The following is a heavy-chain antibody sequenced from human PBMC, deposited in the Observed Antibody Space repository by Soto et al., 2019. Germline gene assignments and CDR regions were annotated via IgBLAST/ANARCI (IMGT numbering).Heavy chain of an antibody. Sequence: SVKVSCKTSGFTFTKSAVQWVRQARGQRLEWIGWIVVGSGDTNSAKKFQERVTITRDLSTSTAYIELSSLRSEDTAVYYCAATICAALGSGYYYGMYVWGQGTTVTVSS. CDR3: AATICAALGSGYYYGMYV. J-gene: IGHJ6*02. V-gene: IGHV1-58*01. CDR1: GFTFTKSA. CDR2: IVVGSGDT. D-gene: IGHD3-10*01.